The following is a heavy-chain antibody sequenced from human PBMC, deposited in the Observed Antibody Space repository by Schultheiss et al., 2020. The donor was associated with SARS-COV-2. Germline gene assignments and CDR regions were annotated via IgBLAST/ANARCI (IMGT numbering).Heavy chain of an antibody. CDR1: GGSVSSGSYY. V-gene: IGHV4-61*01. Sequence: SQTLSLTCPVSGGSVSSGSYYWSWIRQPPGKGLEWIGYIYYSGSTNYNPSLKSRVTISVDTSKKQFSLQLSSVTAADTAVYYCANLHMSGPYNWFDPWGQGTLVTVSS. D-gene: IGHD2-21*01. CDR3: ANLHMSGPYNWFDP. J-gene: IGHJ5*02. CDR2: IYYSGST.